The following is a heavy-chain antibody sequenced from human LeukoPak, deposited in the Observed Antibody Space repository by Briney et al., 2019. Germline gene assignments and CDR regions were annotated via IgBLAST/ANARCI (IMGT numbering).Heavy chain of an antibody. CDR3: ARGALYYGSSSLDY. V-gene: IGHV1-18*01. J-gene: IGHJ4*02. Sequence: ASVKVSCKASGYTFTSYGINWVRQAPGQGLEWMGRISAYSDNTNYAQKLQGRVTMTTDTSTNTAYMERRSLRSDDTAMYYCARGALYYGSSSLDYWGQGTLVTVSS. CDR1: GYTFTSYG. CDR2: ISAYSDNT. D-gene: IGHD3-22*01.